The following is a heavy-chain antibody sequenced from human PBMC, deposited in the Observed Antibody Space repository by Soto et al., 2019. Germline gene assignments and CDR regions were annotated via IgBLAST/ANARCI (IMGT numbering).Heavy chain of an antibody. Sequence: GGSLRLSCAASGFTFSRFSMHWVRQAPGKGLAWVAVVSYDGSNTHYAESVKGRFNISRDDSKNTVYLQMNNLRGEDSAVYYCARDHGMFLSYYYYGMDVWGQGTTVTVSS. CDR3: ARDHGMFLSYYYYGMDV. CDR1: GFTFSRFS. J-gene: IGHJ6*02. V-gene: IGHV3-30-3*01. CDR2: VSYDGSNT. D-gene: IGHD3-10*02.